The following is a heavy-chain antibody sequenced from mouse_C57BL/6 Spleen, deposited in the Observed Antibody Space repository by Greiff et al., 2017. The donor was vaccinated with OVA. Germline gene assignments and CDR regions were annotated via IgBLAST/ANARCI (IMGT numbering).Heavy chain of an antibody. CDR3: ARNGGQLRLRMVAY. J-gene: IGHJ3*01. CDR1: GYTFTSYW. V-gene: IGHV1-55*01. Sequence: QVQLQQPGAELVKPGASVKMSCKASGYTFTSYWITWVKQRPGQGLEWIGDIYPGSGSTNYNEKFKSKATLTVDTSSSTAYMQLSSLTSEDSAVYYCARNGGQLRLRMVAYWGQGTLVTVSA. CDR2: IYPGSGST. D-gene: IGHD3-2*02.